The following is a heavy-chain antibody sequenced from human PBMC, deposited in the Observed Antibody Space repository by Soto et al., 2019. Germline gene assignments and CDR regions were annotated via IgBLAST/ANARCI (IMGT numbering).Heavy chain of an antibody. CDR3: ARGYYYDSSGYTWFDP. J-gene: IGHJ5*02. CDR1: GYSFTSYW. V-gene: IGHV5-51*01. D-gene: IGHD3-22*01. Sequence: GESLKISCKGSGYSFTSYWIGWVRQMPGKGLEWMGIIYPGDSDTRYSPSFQGQVTISADKSISTAYLQWSSLKASDTAMYYCARGYYYDSSGYTWFDPWGQGTLVTVSS. CDR2: IYPGDSDT.